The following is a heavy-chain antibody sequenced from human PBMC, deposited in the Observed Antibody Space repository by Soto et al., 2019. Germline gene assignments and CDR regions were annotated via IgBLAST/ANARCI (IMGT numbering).Heavy chain of an antibody. CDR1: EFTFSSYA. Sequence: QVQLVESGGGVVHPERSLRLSCSASEFTFSSYAMHWVRQAPGKGLEWVAGISYDGGHKFYGDSVRGRFTISRDSSKTTVFLQMNSLSPEDTSAYSCARVKTYYSNPRAPFFFYGMDVWGQGTTVTVSS. V-gene: IGHV3-30-3*01. D-gene: IGHD4-4*01. CDR2: ISYDGGHK. CDR3: ARVKTYYSNPRAPFFFYGMDV. J-gene: IGHJ6*02.